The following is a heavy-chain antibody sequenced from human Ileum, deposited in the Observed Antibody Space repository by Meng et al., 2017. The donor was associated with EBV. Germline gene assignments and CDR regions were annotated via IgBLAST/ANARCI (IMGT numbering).Heavy chain of an antibody. CDR2: INTDNGET. D-gene: IGHD3/OR15-3a*01. V-gene: IGHV1-3*04. Sequence: DRLVKSGAEVKKPGASVKLSCKASGYTFTRYPIHWVRQAPGQRPEWMGWINTDNGETEFSQKFQGRVTITRDTSATTAYMELISLRSADTAVYYCASRPGFNIGPFDFWGQGTLVTVSS. CDR1: GYTFTRYP. CDR3: ASRPGFNIGPFDF. J-gene: IGHJ4*02.